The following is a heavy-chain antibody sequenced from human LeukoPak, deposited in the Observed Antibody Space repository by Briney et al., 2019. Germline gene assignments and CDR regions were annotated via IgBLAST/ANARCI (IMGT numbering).Heavy chain of an antibody. CDR2: IIPIFGTA. V-gene: IGHV1-69*13. J-gene: IGHJ5*02. CDR3: ANLEWFVNYKSDNWFDP. Sequence: GASVKVSCKASGYTFTSYGISWVRQAPGQGLEWMGGIIPIFGTANYAQKFQGRVTITADESTSTAYMELSSLRSEDTAVYYCANLEWFVNYKSDNWFDPWGQGTLVTVSS. D-gene: IGHD3-3*01. CDR1: GYTFTSYG.